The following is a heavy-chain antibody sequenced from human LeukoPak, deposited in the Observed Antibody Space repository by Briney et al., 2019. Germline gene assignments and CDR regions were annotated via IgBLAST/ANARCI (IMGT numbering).Heavy chain of an antibody. Sequence: GGSLRLSCAASGFTFSSYAMSWVRQAPGKGLEWVSAISGSGGSTYYADSVKGRFTIPRDNSKNTLYLQMNSLRAEDTAVYYCAKDQEQWLVTMPFDYWGQGTLVTVSS. CDR3: AKDQEQWLVTMPFDY. V-gene: IGHV3-23*01. CDR1: GFTFSSYA. D-gene: IGHD6-19*01. J-gene: IGHJ4*02. CDR2: ISGSGGST.